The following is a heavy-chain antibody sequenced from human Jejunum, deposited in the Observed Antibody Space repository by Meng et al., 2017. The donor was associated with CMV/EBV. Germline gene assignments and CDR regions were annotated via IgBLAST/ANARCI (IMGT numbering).Heavy chain of an antibody. D-gene: IGHD5/OR15-5a*01. J-gene: IGHJ6*02. Sequence: SLKISCEASGFTFGSYAMSWVRQTPGRGLEWVSAITGSGGSTYYADSVKGRFTISRDNSRNTLYLQMNSLRAEDTAVYYCAKLSDVWGQGTTVTVSS. CDR3: AKLSDV. V-gene: IGHV3-23*01. CDR1: GFTFGSYA. CDR2: ITGSGGST.